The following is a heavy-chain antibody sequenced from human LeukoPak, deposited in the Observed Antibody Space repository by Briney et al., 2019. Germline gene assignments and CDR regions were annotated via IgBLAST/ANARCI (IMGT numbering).Heavy chain of an antibody. Sequence: SETLSLTCTVSGGSISSGDYYWSWIRQPPGKGPEWIGYIYYSGSTYYNPSLKSRVTISVDTSKNQFSLKLSSVTAADTAVYYCARGPPPLRYFDWPNPPDYWGQGTLVTVSS. CDR2: IYYSGST. CDR1: GGSISSGDYY. J-gene: IGHJ4*02. V-gene: IGHV4-30-4*01. CDR3: ARGPPPLRYFDWPNPPDY. D-gene: IGHD3-9*01.